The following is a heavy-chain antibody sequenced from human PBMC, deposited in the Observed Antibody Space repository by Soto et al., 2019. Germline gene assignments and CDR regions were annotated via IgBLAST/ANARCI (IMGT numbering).Heavy chain of an antibody. CDR3: ATRLGWDGTDLYYGMDV. V-gene: IGHV4-59*01. J-gene: IGHJ6*02. CDR1: GGSISSYY. Sequence: SETLSLTCTVSGGSISSYYWSWIRQPPGKGLEWIGYIYYSGSTNYNPSLKSRVTISVDTSKNQFSLKLSSVTAADTAVYYCATRLGWDGTDLYYGMDVWGQGTTVTVSS. D-gene: IGHD2-21*01. CDR2: IYYSGST.